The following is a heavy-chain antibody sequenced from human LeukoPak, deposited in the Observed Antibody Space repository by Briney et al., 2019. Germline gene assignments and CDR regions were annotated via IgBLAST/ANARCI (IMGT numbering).Heavy chain of an antibody. Sequence: GWSLILSCAASGISFSSYSMNWVRPAPGKGLEWVASISSSSSYIYYADSVKGRFTISRDNAKNSLYLQMNSLRAEDTAVYYCARDRGGYWGQGTLVTVSS. CDR3: ARDRGGY. CDR1: GISFSSYS. V-gene: IGHV3-21*01. D-gene: IGHD3-10*01. CDR2: ISSSSSYI. J-gene: IGHJ4*02.